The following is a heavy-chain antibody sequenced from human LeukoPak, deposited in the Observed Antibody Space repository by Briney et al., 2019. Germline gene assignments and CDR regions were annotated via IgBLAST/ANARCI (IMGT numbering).Heavy chain of an antibody. Sequence: PGGSLRLSCTASGFTFSSYGMNWVRQAPGKGLKWVSYISSSSSAINYADSVKCRFTISRDNAKNSLFLQMNSLRDEDTAVHYCARWGGARPDYWGQGILVTVSS. CDR1: GFTFSSYG. D-gene: IGHD3-10*01. CDR2: ISSSSSAI. J-gene: IGHJ4*02. V-gene: IGHV3-48*02. CDR3: ARWGGARPDY.